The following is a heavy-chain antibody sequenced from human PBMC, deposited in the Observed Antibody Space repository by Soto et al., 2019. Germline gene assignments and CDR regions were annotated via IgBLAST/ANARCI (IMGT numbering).Heavy chain of an antibody. CDR1: GFTFDSYG. V-gene: IGHV3-30*18. D-gene: IGHD4-17*01. CDR2: ISSDGNNK. J-gene: IGHJ5*02. CDR3: VKDLLQHTVTTCGS. Sequence: QVQLVESGGGVVQPGRSLRLSCAASGFTFDSYGMHWVRQAPGKGLEWVAVISSDGNNKYYADSVEGRFSIYRDNFNNIMYLQMSSLRVEDTAVYYCVKDLLQHTVTTCGSWGEGTLVTVSS.